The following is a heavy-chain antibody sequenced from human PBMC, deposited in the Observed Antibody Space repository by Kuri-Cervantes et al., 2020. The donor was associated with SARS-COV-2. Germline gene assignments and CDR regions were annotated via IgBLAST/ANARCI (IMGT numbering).Heavy chain of an antibody. Sequence: GESLKISCAASGFTFSSYEMNWVRQAPGKGLEWVSYISSSGSTIYYADSVKGRFTISRDSAKNSLYLQMNSLRAEDTAVYYCAREISADFWSGYPSNWFDPWGQGTLVTVSS. V-gene: IGHV3-48*03. J-gene: IGHJ5*02. CDR2: ISSSGSTI. CDR3: AREISADFWSGYPSNWFDP. D-gene: IGHD3-3*01. CDR1: GFTFSSYE.